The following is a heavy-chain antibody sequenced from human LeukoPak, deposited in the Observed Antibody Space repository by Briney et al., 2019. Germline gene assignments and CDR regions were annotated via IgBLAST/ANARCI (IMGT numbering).Heavy chain of an antibody. CDR2: ITGTT. Sequence: GGSLRLSCAASGFTFSSYAMSWVRQAPGKVLQWVSTITGTTHYADSVRGRFTISRDNSKNILYLQMNSLSTEDTAIYYCAKAFREYGSSTYSSFDIWGQGTMVTVSS. J-gene: IGHJ3*02. D-gene: IGHD6-13*01. CDR3: AKAFREYGSSTYSSFDI. V-gene: IGHV3-23*01. CDR1: GFTFSSYA.